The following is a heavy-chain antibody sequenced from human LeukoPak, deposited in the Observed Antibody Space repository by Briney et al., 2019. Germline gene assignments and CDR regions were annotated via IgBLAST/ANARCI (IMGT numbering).Heavy chain of an antibody. V-gene: IGHV5-51*01. Sequence: GEPLNISCQGSGYTFTNNWIGWVRQIHGQGLKWMGIIHPGDSDTRYSPSFQGQVTISVDKSISTTYLQWSSLKASDTAIYYCTRPGHCKSGSCAWFDPWGQGTLVIVSS. CDR2: IHPGDSDT. CDR1: GYTFTNNW. J-gene: IGHJ5*02. D-gene: IGHD2-2*03. CDR3: TRPGHCKSGSCAWFDP.